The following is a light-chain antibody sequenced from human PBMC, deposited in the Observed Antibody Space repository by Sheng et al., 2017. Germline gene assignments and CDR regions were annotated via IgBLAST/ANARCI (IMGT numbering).Light chain of an antibody. V-gene: IGKV3-20*01. CDR3: QQYSTSPPVWT. J-gene: IGKJ1*01. Sequence: EIVLTQSPGTLSLSPGERATLSCRASQSVSSGYLAWYQHKPGQTPRLLIYGASNRATGIPDRFSASASGTGFTLTISRLEPEDVAVYYCQQYSTSPPVWTFGQGTKVEIK. CDR1: QSVSSGY. CDR2: GAS.